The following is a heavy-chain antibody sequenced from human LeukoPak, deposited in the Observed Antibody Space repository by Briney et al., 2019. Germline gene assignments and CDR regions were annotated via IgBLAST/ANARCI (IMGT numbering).Heavy chain of an antibody. V-gene: IGHV3-21*01. D-gene: IGHD1-1*01. CDR3: AREGDPQTGTGYYGMDV. CDR1: GFTFSSYS. J-gene: IGHJ6*02. Sequence: GGSLRLSCAASGFTFSSYSMNWVRQAPGKGLEWVSSISSSSSSYIYYADSVKGRFTISRDNAKNSLYLQMNSLRAEDTAVYYCAREGDPQTGTGYYGMDVWGQGTTVTVSS. CDR2: ISSSSSSYI.